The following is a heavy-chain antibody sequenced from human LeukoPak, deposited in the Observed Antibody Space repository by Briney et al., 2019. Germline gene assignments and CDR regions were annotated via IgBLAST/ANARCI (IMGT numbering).Heavy chain of an antibody. Sequence: SETLSLTCAVYGGSFSGYYWSWIRQPPGKGLEWIGEINHSGSTNYNPSPKSRVTISVDTSKNQFSLKLSSVTAADTAVYYCARGWGGSYYYYYMDVWGKGTTVTISS. D-gene: IGHD1-26*01. CDR3: ARGWGGSYYYYYMDV. CDR1: GGSFSGYY. J-gene: IGHJ6*03. V-gene: IGHV4-34*01. CDR2: INHSGST.